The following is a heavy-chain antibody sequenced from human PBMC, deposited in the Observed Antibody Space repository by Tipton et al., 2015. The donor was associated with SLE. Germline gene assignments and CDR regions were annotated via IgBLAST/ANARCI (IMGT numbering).Heavy chain of an antibody. D-gene: IGHD3-10*01. J-gene: IGHJ4*02. CDR1: GFSISSYY. Sequence: TLSLTCTVSGFSISSYYWGWIRQPPGKGLEWLGTIYHSGTTYYNPSLKSRVTISLDVSRNQFSLILSSVTATDTAVYYCARASWDHRGSGSFSDYWGQGTLVTVSS. CDR2: IYHSGTT. CDR3: ARASWDHRGSGSFSDY. V-gene: IGHV4-38-2*02.